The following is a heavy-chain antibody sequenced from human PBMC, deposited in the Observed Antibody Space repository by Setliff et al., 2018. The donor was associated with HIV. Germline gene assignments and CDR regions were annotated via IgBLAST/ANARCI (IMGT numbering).Heavy chain of an antibody. D-gene: IGHD3-22*01. CDR3: NTLGGAMIVVLIQNYYYYGMDV. Sequence: GGSLRLSCAASGFTFSNAWMSWVRQAPGKGLEWVGRIKSKTDGGTTDYVTPVKGRFTISRDDSKNTLYLQMNSLKTEDTAVYYCNTLGGAMIVVLIQNYYYYGMDVWGQGTTVTVS. CDR2: IKSKTDGGTT. V-gene: IGHV3-15*01. J-gene: IGHJ6*02. CDR1: GFTFSNAW.